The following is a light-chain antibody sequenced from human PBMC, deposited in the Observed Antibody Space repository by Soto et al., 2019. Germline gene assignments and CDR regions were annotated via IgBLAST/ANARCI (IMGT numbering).Light chain of an antibody. J-gene: IGKJ1*01. CDR2: GAS. V-gene: IGKV3-20*01. CDR1: QSVSSSY. CDR3: QQYGSSLRT. Sequence: EIALTQSPGTLSLSPGERATLSCRASQSVSSSYLAWYQQKPGQAPRLLIYGASSRATGIPDRFSGSGSGTDFTLTISRLEPEDFAVYYCQQYGSSLRTFGQGTKV.